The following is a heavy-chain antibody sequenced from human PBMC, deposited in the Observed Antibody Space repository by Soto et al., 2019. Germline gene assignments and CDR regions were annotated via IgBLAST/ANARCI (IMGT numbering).Heavy chain of an antibody. J-gene: IGHJ4*02. Sequence: ASVKVSCKASGYIFTSYGISWVRQAPGQGLEWMGWISAYNGNTKYAQNLQGRVTLTTDTSTYTAYMELRSLQSDDTAAYYCARDFGSHLSAPGAVFDSWGQGAQVTVSS. D-gene: IGHD3-3*01. CDR1: GYIFTSYG. CDR3: ARDFGSHLSAPGAVFDS. CDR2: ISAYNGNT. V-gene: IGHV1-18*01.